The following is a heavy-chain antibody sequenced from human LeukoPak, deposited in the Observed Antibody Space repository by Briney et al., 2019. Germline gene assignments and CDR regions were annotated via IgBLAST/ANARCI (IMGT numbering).Heavy chain of an antibody. Sequence: TGGSLRLSCAASGFTFSSYSMNWVRQAPGKGLEWVSSISSSSSYIYYADSVKGRFTISRDNAKNSLYLQMNSLRAEDTAVYYCASQDIVLMVYAFDIWGQGTMVTVSS. D-gene: IGHD2-8*01. J-gene: IGHJ3*02. CDR2: ISSSSSYI. CDR3: ASQDIVLMVYAFDI. V-gene: IGHV3-21*01. CDR1: GFTFSSYS.